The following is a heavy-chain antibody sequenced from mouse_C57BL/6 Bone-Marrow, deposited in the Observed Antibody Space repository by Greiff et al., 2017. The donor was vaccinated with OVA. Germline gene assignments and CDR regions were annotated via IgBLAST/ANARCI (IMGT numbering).Heavy chain of an antibody. Sequence: QVQLQQSGPELARPWASVKISCQAFYTFSRRVHFAIRDTNYWLQWVKQRPGQGLDWIGAIYPGIGDTSYNQYITDEATMTADSSSSTAYMQLSSPTSEYSAVYCCAVTGVYWYFDVWGTGTTVTVSA. CDR2: GQGLDWIG. J-gene: IGHJ1*03. CDR3: SEYSAVYCCAVTGVYWYFDV. V-gene: IGHV1-87*01. D-gene: IGHD2-1*01. CDR1: YTFSRRVH.